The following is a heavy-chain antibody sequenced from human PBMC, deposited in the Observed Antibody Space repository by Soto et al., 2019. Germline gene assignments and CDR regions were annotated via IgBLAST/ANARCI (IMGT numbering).Heavy chain of an antibody. J-gene: IGHJ5*02. CDR1: GGSFSGYY. D-gene: IGHD3-22*01. Sequence: SETLSLTCAAYGGSFSGYYWSWIRQPPGKGLEWIGEINHSGSTNYNPSLKSRVTISVDTSKNQFSLKLSSVTAADTAVYYCAREVLRVVITTSWFDPLGQGTLVTVSS. V-gene: IGHV4-34*01. CDR2: INHSGST. CDR3: AREVLRVVITTSWFDP.